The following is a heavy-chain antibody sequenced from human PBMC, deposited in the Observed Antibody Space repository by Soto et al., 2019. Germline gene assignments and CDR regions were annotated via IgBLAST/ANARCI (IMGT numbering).Heavy chain of an antibody. D-gene: IGHD3-22*01. CDR2: ISYGGGTT. V-gene: IGHV3-23*01. Sequence: GSLRLSCAASEVTFSNYAVSWVRQAPGKGLEWVSAISYGGGTTYYADSVKGRFTISRDNSKNTLYLQMNSLRAEDTAVYYCAKNPGYYYDSTGYHFDYWGQGTLVTVSS. CDR3: AKNPGYYYDSTGYHFDY. J-gene: IGHJ4*02. CDR1: EVTFSNYA.